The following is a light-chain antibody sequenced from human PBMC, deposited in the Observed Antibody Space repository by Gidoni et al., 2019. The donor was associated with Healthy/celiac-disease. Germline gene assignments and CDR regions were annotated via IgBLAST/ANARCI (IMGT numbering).Light chain of an antibody. J-gene: IGKJ1*01. CDR2: WAS. Sequence: DIVMTQSPDSLAVSLGERATINCKSSQSVLYSSNNKNYLAWYQQKPGQPPKLLIYWASTRESGVPDRFSGSGSGTDFILTISSLQAEDVAVYYCQQYYSTPWTFGQXTKVEIK. CDR3: QQYYSTPWT. CDR1: QSVLYSSNNKNY. V-gene: IGKV4-1*01.